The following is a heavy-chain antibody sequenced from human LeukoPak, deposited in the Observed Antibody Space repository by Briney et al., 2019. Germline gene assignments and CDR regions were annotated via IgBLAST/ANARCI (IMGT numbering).Heavy chain of an antibody. CDR1: GFTFSSYS. CDR2: ISSSSSYI. CDR3: ARGLVRGGYFDY. D-gene: IGHD3-10*01. J-gene: IGHJ4*02. V-gene: IGHV3-21*04. Sequence: PGGSLRLSCAASGFTFSSYSMNWVRQAPGKGLEWVSSISSSSSYIYYADSVKGRFTISRDNAKNSLYLQMNSLKAEDTAVHYCARGLVRGGYFDYWGQGTLVTVSS.